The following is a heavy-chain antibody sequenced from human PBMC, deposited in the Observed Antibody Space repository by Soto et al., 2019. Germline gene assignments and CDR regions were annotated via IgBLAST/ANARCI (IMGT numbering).Heavy chain of an antibody. CDR3: ARVVIGYCSSTSCPADY. Sequence: GESLKISCKGSGFTFTAYWIGWVRQMPGKGLEWMGIMFPGDSTTRYSPSFQGQVTMSADKSISTAYLQWDSLKASDTAMYYCARVVIGYCSSTSCPADYWGQGALVTVSS. V-gene: IGHV5-51*01. CDR2: MFPGDSTT. J-gene: IGHJ4*02. D-gene: IGHD2-2*01. CDR1: GFTFTAYW.